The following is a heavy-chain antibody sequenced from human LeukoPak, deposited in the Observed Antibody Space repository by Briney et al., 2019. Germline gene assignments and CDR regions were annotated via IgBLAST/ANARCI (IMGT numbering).Heavy chain of an antibody. V-gene: IGHV1-2*02. CDR3: ARGLWYCGGDCYVN. CDR2: INPNSGGT. Sequence: ASVKVSCKASGYTFTSYYMHWVRQAPGQGLEWMGWINPNSGGTNYAQKFQGRVTMTRDTSISTAYMELSRLRSDDTAVYYCARGLWYCGGDCYVNWGQGTLVTVSS. J-gene: IGHJ4*02. D-gene: IGHD2-21*02. CDR1: GYTFTSYY.